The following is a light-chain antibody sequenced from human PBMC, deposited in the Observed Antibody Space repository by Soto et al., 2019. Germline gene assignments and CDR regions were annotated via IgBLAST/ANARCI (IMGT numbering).Light chain of an antibody. Sequence: EVVMTQSPATLSVSPGERATLSCRASQSVSSYLAWYQQKPGQAPRLLIYGASSRATGIPDRFSGSGSETDFALTISRLEPEDFAVYYCQQYGSSPTFGQGTKVDIK. J-gene: IGKJ1*01. CDR1: QSVSSY. CDR3: QQYGSSPT. V-gene: IGKV3-20*01. CDR2: GAS.